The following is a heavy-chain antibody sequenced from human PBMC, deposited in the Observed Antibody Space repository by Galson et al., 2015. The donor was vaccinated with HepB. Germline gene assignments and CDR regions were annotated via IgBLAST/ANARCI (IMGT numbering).Heavy chain of an antibody. J-gene: IGHJ6*02. CDR2: IKQDGSEK. CDR1: GFTFSSYW. D-gene: IGHD6-13*01. Sequence: SLRLSCAASGFTFSSYWMSWVRQAPGKGLEWVANIKQDGSEKYYVDSVKGRFTISRDNAKNSLYLQMNSLRAEDTAVYYCARGGMSSSWYVYSYYGMDVWGQGTTGTVSS. CDR3: ARGGMSSSWYVYSYYGMDV. V-gene: IGHV3-7*01.